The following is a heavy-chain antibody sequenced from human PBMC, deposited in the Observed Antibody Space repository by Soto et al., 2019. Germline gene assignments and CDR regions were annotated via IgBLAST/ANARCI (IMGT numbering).Heavy chain of an antibody. Sequence: GSLRLSCAASGFTFSSNAMHWARQAPGKGLEWVAVISSGGSDKYYAEFVKGRFTISRDDSKSTVYLQMNSLRAEDTAVYYCARDHRGGTVDYWGQGTLVTVSS. J-gene: IGHJ4*02. D-gene: IGHD2-15*01. V-gene: IGHV3-30*04. CDR1: GFTFSSNA. CDR3: ARDHRGGTVDY. CDR2: ISSGGSDK.